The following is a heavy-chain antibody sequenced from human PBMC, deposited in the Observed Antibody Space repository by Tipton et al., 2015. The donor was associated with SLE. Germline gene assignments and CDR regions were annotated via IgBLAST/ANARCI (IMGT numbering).Heavy chain of an antibody. CDR3: ARGRDSFGVVIGY. V-gene: IGHV1-69*18. D-gene: IGHD3-3*01. Sequence: QLVQSGAEVKKPGASVKVSCKASGYTFASYGISWVRQAPGQGLEWMGRIIPIFGTANYAQKFQGRVTITTDESTSTAYMELSSLRSENTAVYYCARGRDSFGVVIGYWGQGTLVTVSS. CDR2: IIPIFGTA. CDR1: GYTFASYG. J-gene: IGHJ4*02.